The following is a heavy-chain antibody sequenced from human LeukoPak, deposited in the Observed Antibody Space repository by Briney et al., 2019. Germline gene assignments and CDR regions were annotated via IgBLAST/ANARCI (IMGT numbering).Heavy chain of an antibody. J-gene: IGHJ4*02. V-gene: IGHV3-30*02. D-gene: IGHD6-19*01. CDR3: AKDVVGQQWPENY. Sequence: GGSLRLSCAASEFAFSSYGMHWVRQAPGKGLEWVAFIQYDGSYKDYGDSVKGRFTISRDNSKNTLYPQMNSLRAEDTAVYFCAKDVVGQQWPENYWGQGTLVTVSS. CDR1: EFAFSSYG. CDR2: IQYDGSYK.